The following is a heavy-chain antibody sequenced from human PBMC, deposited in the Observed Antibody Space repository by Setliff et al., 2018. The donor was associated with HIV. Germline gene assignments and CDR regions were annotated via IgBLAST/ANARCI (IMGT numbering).Heavy chain of an antibody. Sequence: SETLSLTCAVYGGSFSDYYWSWIRQPPGKGLEWIGDINHSGSTNYNPSLKSRVTISLDTSKNQFALKLSSVTAADTAVYYCARAPNPYSSGWYWQGNHFDPWGQGTLVTVSS. V-gene: IGHV4-34*01. CDR2: INHSGST. CDR1: GGSFSDYY. CDR3: ARAPNPYSSGWYWQGNHFDP. J-gene: IGHJ5*02. D-gene: IGHD6-19*01.